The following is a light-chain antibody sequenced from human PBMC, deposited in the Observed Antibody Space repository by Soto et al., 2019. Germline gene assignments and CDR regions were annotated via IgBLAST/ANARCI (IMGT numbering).Light chain of an antibody. CDR1: SSDVGGYNY. J-gene: IGLJ1*01. V-gene: IGLV2-14*03. Sequence: QSALTQPASVSGSPGQSITISCTGTSSDVGGYNYVSWYQQHPGKAPKLMIYDVSNRPLGVSNRFSGSKSGHTASLTISGLQAEDEAAYYCSSYTSSSLYVFGTGTKLTVL. CDR2: DVS. CDR3: SSYTSSSLYV.